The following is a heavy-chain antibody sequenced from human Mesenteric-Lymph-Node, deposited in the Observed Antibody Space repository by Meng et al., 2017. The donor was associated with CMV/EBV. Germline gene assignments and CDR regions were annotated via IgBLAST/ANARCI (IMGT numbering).Heavy chain of an antibody. J-gene: IGHJ4*02. CDR3: ARLVATRYYFDY. D-gene: IGHD5-12*01. V-gene: IGHV1-69*01. Sequence: CKASGGTFSSYAISWVRQAPGQGLEWMGGIIPIFGTANYAQKFQGRVTITADESTRTAYMELSSLRSEDTAVYYCARLVATRYYFDYWGQGTLVTVSS. CDR2: IIPIFGTA. CDR1: GGTFSSYA.